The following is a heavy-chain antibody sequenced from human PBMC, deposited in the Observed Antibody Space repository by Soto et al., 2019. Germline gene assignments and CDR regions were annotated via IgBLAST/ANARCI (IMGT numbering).Heavy chain of an antibody. Sequence: TGGSLRLSCAACGFTFSSYGMHWVRQAPGKGLEWVAVISYDGSNKYYADSVKGRFTISRDNSKNTLYLQMNSLRAEDTAVYYCAKDEEYYYDSTPIDYWGQGTLVTVSS. D-gene: IGHD3-22*01. V-gene: IGHV3-30*18. CDR1: GFTFSSYG. J-gene: IGHJ4*02. CDR3: AKDEEYYYDSTPIDY. CDR2: ISYDGSNK.